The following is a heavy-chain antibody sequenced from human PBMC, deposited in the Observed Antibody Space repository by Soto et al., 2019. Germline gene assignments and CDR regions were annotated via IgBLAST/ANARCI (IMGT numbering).Heavy chain of an antibody. D-gene: IGHD2-21*02. J-gene: IGHJ4*02. V-gene: IGHV4-38-2*02. CDR3: ARSYSGGDAYFDY. CDR1: GYSTSSGSY. CDR2: IYHGGTT. Sequence: SETLSLTCTVSGYSTSSGSYWAWIRQPPGKGPEWIASIYHGGTTFYNPSLKSRITISVDTSNNQFSLKLTSVTAADTAVYYCARSYSGGDAYFDYWGQGTVVTVSS.